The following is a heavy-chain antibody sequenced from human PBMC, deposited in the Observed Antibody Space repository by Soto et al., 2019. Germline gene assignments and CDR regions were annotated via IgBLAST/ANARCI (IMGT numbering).Heavy chain of an antibody. CDR3: ARSYYDYVWGSYRSAHFDY. V-gene: IGHV1-46*01. CDR1: GYTFASYY. J-gene: IGHJ4*02. CDR2: INPSGDST. D-gene: IGHD3-16*02. Sequence: ASVKVSCTASGYTFASYYMHWVRNAPGQGHEKKGKINPSGDSTSYAQKFQGRVTMTRDTSTSTVYMELSSLRSEDTAVYYCARSYYDYVWGSYRSAHFDYWGQGTLLTVSS.